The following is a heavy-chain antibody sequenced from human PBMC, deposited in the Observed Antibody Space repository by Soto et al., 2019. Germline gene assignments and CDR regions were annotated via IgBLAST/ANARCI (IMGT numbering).Heavy chain of an antibody. J-gene: IGHJ4*02. CDR3: AREAGTSFSVRDFDY. V-gene: IGHV4-34*01. Sequence: PSGTLSLTCGVYGGSLSNYYWSWIRQSPGKGLEWIGEISHSGVTNHNPSLKSRVTISVDTSKNQFSLKLSSVTAADTAVYYCAREAGTSFSVRDFDYWGQGTLVTVSS. CDR2: ISHSGVT. CDR1: GGSLSNYY. D-gene: IGHD1-7*01.